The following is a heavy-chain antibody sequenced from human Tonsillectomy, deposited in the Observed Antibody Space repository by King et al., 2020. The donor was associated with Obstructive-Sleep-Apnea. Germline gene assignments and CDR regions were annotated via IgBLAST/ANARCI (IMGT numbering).Heavy chain of an antibody. CDR3: AKGLRLCDGACFSLTGYGVDV. Sequence: VQLVESGGGVVQPGTSLRLSCAGSGFTFSAYGMHWVRQAPGKGLEWVAFIRYDGTNKDYADSVKGRFTISRDDSKNTLYLQMNSLGAEDTAVYYCAKGLRLCDGACFSLTGYGVDVWGQGTTVTVSS. CDR2: IRYDGTNK. D-gene: IGHD2-21*02. V-gene: IGHV3-30*02. CDR1: GFTFSAYG. J-gene: IGHJ6*02.